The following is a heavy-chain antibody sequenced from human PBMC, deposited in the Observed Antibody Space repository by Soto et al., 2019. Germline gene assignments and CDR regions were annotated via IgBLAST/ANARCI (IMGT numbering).Heavy chain of an antibody. CDR1: GFSISDHY. Sequence: EVQLVESGGDLVQPGGSLRLSCEGSGFSISDHYMDWVRQAPGKGLEWVGRTRDKANSYTTEYAASVKGRFTISRDDSKNSLYLQMNSLKTEDTAVDYCVRLISVRGYHFDYWGQGTLVTVSS. J-gene: IGHJ4*02. CDR3: VRLISVRGYHFDY. CDR2: TRDKANSYTT. D-gene: IGHD3-3*01. V-gene: IGHV3-72*01.